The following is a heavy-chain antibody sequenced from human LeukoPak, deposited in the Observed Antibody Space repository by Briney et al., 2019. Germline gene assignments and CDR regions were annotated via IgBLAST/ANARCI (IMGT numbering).Heavy chain of an antibody. D-gene: IGHD1-26*01. J-gene: IGHJ3*02. Sequence: PSETLSLTCTVSGYSISSGYYWGWIRQPPGKGLEWIGSIYHSGSTYYNPSLKSRVTISVDTSKNQFSLKLSSVTAADTAVYYCARGEVGATFHPDAFDIWGQGTMVTVSS. CDR1: GYSISSGYY. V-gene: IGHV4-38-2*02. CDR2: IYHSGST. CDR3: ARGEVGATFHPDAFDI.